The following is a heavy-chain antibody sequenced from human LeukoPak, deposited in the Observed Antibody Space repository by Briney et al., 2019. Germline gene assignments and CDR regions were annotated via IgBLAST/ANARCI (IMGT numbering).Heavy chain of an antibody. CDR3: ARERRYCSGDNCYSGFDY. V-gene: IGHV3-53*01. Sequence: GGSLRLSCAASGFTVSSNYLNWVRQAPGKGLEWVSVIYSGGSTYYADSVKGRFTVSRDNSKNTLYLQMNSLRVEDTAGYYCARERRYCSGDNCYSGFDYWGQGTLVTVSS. D-gene: IGHD2-15*01. CDR1: GFTVSSNY. J-gene: IGHJ4*02. CDR2: IYSGGST.